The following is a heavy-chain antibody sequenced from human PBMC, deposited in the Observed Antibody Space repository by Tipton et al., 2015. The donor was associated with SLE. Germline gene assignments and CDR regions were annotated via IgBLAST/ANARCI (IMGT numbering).Heavy chain of an antibody. Sequence: QLVQSGAEVKKPGASVKVSCKASGHTFSNYDVNWVRQAPGQGLEWMGWINPSGNTAYAQKFQGRVTMTRDTSTSTAFMELSSLRSEDTAVYFCARAYPWSGVFDHWGQGALVTVSS. CDR3: ARAYPWSGVFDH. CDR2: INPSGNT. D-gene: IGHD3-3*01. CDR1: GHTFSNYD. V-gene: IGHV1-8*02. J-gene: IGHJ4*02.